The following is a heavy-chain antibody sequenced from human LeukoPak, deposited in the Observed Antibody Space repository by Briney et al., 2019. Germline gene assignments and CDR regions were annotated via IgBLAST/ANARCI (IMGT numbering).Heavy chain of an antibody. CDR2: IYYSGST. V-gene: IGHV4-31*03. CDR1: GGSISSGGYS. J-gene: IGHJ5*02. Sequence: SETLSLTCTVSGGSISSGGYSWSWIRQHPGKGLEWIGYIYYSGSTYYNPSLKSRVTISVDTSKNQFSLKLSSVTAADTAVYYCAASRGNWFDPWGQGTLVTVSS. CDR3: AASRGNWFDP.